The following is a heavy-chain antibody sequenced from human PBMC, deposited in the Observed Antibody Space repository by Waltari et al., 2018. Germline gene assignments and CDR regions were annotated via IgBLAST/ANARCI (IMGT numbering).Heavy chain of an antibody. J-gene: IGHJ4*02. CDR2: IKQDGSEK. D-gene: IGHD3-3*01. Sequence: EVQLVESGGGLVQPGGSLRLSCAASGFTFSSYWMIWVRQAPGKGLEWVANIKQDGSEKYYVDSVKGRFTISRDNAKNSLYLQMNSLRAEDTAVYYCARDDFWSGNILRGGYYFDYWGQGTLVTVSS. CDR3: ARDDFWSGNILRGGYYFDY. V-gene: IGHV3-7*01. CDR1: GFTFSSYW.